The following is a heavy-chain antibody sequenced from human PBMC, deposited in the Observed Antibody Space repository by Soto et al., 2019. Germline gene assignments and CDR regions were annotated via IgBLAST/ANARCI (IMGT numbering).Heavy chain of an antibody. J-gene: IGHJ6*02. V-gene: IGHV4-4*07. CDR2: IYTSGST. D-gene: IGHD3-10*01. CDR3: ATDGSGPDYYYGMDV. CDR1: GGSISSYY. Sequence: PSETLSLTCTVSGGSISSYYWSWIRQPAGKGLEWIGRIYTSGSTNYNPSLKSRVTMSVDTSKNQFSLKLSSVTAADTAVYYCATDGSGPDYYYGMDVWGQGTTVTVSS.